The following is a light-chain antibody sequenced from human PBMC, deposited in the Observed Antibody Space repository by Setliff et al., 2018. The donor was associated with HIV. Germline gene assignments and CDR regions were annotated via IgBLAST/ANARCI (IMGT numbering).Light chain of an antibody. V-gene: IGLV1-44*01. CDR1: SSNIGSNT. CDR3: AAWHDSLNGYV. Sequence: QSVLTQPPSASGTPGQRVTISCSGGSSNIGSNTVNWYQQLPGTAPKLLIYNNNQRPSGVPDRFSGSKSGTSASLAISGLQSEDEADYYCAAWHDSLNGYVFGAGTKVTVL. J-gene: IGLJ1*01. CDR2: NNN.